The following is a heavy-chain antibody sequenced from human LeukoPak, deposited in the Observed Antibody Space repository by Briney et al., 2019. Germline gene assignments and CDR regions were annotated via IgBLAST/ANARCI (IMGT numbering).Heavy chain of an antibody. D-gene: IGHD6-13*01. CDR3: AKNPHYSSSWYEGNWFDP. CDR1: GFSFSTYS. V-gene: IGHV3-23*01. J-gene: IGHJ5*02. Sequence: QPGGSLRLSCTASGFSFSTYSMNWVRQAPGKGLEWVSAISGSGGSTYYADSVEGRFTISRDNSKNTLYLQMNSLRAEDTAVYYCAKNPHYSSSWYEGNWFDPWGQGTLVTVSS. CDR2: ISGSGGST.